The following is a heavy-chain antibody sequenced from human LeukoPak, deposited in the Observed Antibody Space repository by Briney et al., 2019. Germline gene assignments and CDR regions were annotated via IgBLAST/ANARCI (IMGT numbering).Heavy chain of an antibody. Sequence: SETLSLTCTVSGYSISSGYYWGWIRQPPGKGLEWIGGIYHSGSTYYNPSLKSRVTISVDTSKNQFSLKLSSVTAADTAVYYCARVRNRLGYDAFDIWGQGTMVTVSS. V-gene: IGHV4-38-2*02. CDR2: IYHSGST. J-gene: IGHJ3*02. CDR3: ARVRNRLGYDAFDI. D-gene: IGHD5-12*01. CDR1: GYSISSGYY.